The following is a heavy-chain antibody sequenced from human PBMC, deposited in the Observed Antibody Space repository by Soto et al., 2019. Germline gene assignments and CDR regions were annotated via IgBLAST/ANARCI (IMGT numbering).Heavy chain of an antibody. CDR1: GFTFSAYY. D-gene: IGHD6-13*01. CDR3: ARSLLDEYSSSWRSAYYGMDV. J-gene: IGHJ6*02. CDR2: INPNSGGT. Sequence: ASVKVSCKASGFTFSAYYIYWVRQAPGQGLEWIGWINPNSGGTNNAQEFQGRVTMTRDTSTSTVYMELSALISDDTAVYYCARSLLDEYSSSWRSAYYGMDVWGQGTTVTVS. V-gene: IGHV1-2*02.